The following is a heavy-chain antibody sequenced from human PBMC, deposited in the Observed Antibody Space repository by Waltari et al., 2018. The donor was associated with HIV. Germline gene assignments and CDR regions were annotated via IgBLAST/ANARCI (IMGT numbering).Heavy chain of an antibody. CDR2: ISWNSANT. V-gene: IGHV3-9*01. CDR1: GFTFGDFA. D-gene: IGHD3-10*01. CDR3: AKEGVWRGSRSYYYFDH. J-gene: IGHJ4*02. Sequence: EVQLVDSGGNLVQSGRSLRLSCAASGFTFGDFAMHWVRRVPGNGLEWVSGISWNSANTDYVDSVKCRFTISRDNAKNSLYLQMNSLRAEDTALYFCAKEGVWRGSRSYYYFDHWGQGTLVSVSS.